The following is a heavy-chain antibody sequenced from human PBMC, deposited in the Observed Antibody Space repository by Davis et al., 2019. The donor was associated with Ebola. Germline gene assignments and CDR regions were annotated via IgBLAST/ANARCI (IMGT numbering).Heavy chain of an antibody. V-gene: IGHV3-30*14. Sequence: GESLKISCAASGFTFSSYAMHWVRQAPGKGLEWVAVISYDGSNKYYADSVKGRFTISRDNSKNTLYLQMNSLRAEDTAVYYCARGRGSYYYGMDVWGQGTTVTVSS. CDR3: ARGRGSYYYGMDV. CDR1: GFTFSSYA. D-gene: IGHD1-26*01. J-gene: IGHJ6*02. CDR2: ISYDGSNK.